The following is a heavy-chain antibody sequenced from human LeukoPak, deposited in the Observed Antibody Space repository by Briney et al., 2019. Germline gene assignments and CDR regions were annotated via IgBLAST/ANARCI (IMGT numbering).Heavy chain of an antibody. D-gene: IGHD3-22*01. J-gene: IGHJ4*02. CDR2: IYPGDSDT. Sequence: GESLKISCKGSGYSFTSYWIGWVRQMPGKGLEWMGIIYPGDSDTRYSPSFQGQVTISADKSISTAYLQWSSLKASDTAMYYCARGSGCLVKERYFDYWGQGTLVTVSS. V-gene: IGHV5-51*01. CDR3: ARGSGCLVKERYFDY. CDR1: GYSFTSYW.